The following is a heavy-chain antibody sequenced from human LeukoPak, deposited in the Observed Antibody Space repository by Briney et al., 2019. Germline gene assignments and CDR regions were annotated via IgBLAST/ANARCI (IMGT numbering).Heavy chain of an antibody. V-gene: IGHV3-7*05. Sequence: PGGSLRLSCAASGFTFSSYWMSWVRQAPGKGLEWVANIKQDGSEKYYVDSVKGRFTISRDNAKNSLYLQMNSLRAEDTAVYYCARGGRDVVVVAATPPDYWGQGTLVTVSS. CDR3: ARGGRDVVVVAATPPDY. CDR2: IKQDGSEK. D-gene: IGHD2-15*01. J-gene: IGHJ4*02. CDR1: GFTFSSYW.